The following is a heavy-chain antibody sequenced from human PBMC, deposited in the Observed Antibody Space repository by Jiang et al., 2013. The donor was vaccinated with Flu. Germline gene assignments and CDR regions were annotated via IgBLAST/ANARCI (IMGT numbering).Heavy chain of an antibody. CDR1: GGSITSYH. J-gene: IGHJ5*02. CDR2: IYYSGTT. CDR3: ARDSSGYHWFDP. V-gene: IGHV4-59*01. Sequence: GSGLVKPSETLSLTCTVSGGSITSYHWTWIRQPPGKGPEWIGNIYYSGTTNYNPSLKSRVTISVDTSKNQFSLKLTSVTAADTAVYYCARDSSGYHWFDPWGEGTLVTVSS. D-gene: IGHD3-22*01.